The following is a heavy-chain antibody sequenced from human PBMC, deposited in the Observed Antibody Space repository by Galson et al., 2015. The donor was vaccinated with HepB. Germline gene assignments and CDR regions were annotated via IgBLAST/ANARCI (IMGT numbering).Heavy chain of an antibody. CDR2: ISGSGGST. D-gene: IGHD3-22*01. J-gene: IGHJ4*02. CDR1: GFTFSSYA. CDR3: AKQGIGANYDSSGPDFDY. Sequence: SLRLSCAASGFTFSSYAMSWVRQAPGKGLEWVSAISGSGGSTYYADSVKGRFTISRDNSKNTLYLQMNSLRAEDTAVYYCAKQGIGANYDSSGPDFDYWGQGTLVTVSS. V-gene: IGHV3-23*01.